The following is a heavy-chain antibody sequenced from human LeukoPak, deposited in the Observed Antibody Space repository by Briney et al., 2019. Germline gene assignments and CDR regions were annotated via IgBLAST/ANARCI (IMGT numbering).Heavy chain of an antibody. J-gene: IGHJ4*02. D-gene: IGHD3-3*01. Sequence: GGSLRLSCAASGFTFSSYAMSWVRQAPGKGLEWVSAISGSGGSTYYADSVKGRFTISRDNSKNTLYLQMNSLRAEDTAVYYCAKAKSRRITIFGVVIQFFDYWGQGTLVTVSS. CDR2: ISGSGGST. CDR1: GFTFSSYA. V-gene: IGHV3-23*01. CDR3: AKAKSRRITIFGVVIQFFDY.